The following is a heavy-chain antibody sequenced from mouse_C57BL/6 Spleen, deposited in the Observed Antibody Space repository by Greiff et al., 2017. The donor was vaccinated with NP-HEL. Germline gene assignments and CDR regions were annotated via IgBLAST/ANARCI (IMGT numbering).Heavy chain of an antibody. D-gene: IGHD1-1*01. CDR3: ARRITTVDPYFDY. CDR1: GYAFTNYL. CDR2: INPGSGGT. Sequence: QVQLQQSGAELVRPGTSVKVSCKASGYAFTNYLIEWVKQRPGQGLEWIGVINPGSGGTNYNEKFKGKATLTADKSSSTAYMQLSSLTSEDSAVYFCARRITTVDPYFDYWGQGTTLTVSS. V-gene: IGHV1-54*01. J-gene: IGHJ2*01.